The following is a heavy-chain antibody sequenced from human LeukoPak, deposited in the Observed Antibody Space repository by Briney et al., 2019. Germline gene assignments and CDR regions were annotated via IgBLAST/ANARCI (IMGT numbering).Heavy chain of an antibody. V-gene: IGHV1-46*01. CDR3: ARDMNSSGWYDY. J-gene: IGHJ4*02. CDR1: GYTFTSDY. D-gene: IGHD6-19*01. CDR2: INPSGGST. Sequence: ASVKVSCKASGYTFTSDYMHWVRQALGQGLEWMGRINPSGGSTNYAQKFQGRVTMTRDTSTSTVYMELSSLRSEDTAVYYCARDMNSSGWYDYWGQGTLVTVSS.